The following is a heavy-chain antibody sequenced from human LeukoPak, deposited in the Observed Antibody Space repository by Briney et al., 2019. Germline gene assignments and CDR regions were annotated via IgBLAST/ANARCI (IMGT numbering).Heavy chain of an antibody. J-gene: IGHJ6*03. V-gene: IGHV3-7*01. Sequence: GGSLRLSCAASGFTFSSYWMSWVRQAPGKGLEWVANIKQDGSEKYYVDSVKGRFTISRDNAKNSLYLQMNSLRAEDTAVYYCARVDSYGSYYYYYYYMDVWGKGTTVTVSS. D-gene: IGHD5-18*01. CDR2: IKQDGSEK. CDR3: ARVDSYGSYYYYYYYMDV. CDR1: GFTFSSYW.